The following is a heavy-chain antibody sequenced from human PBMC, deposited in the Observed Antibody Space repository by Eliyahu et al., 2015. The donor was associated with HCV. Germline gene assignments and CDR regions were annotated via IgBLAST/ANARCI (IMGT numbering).Heavy chain of an antibody. J-gene: IGHJ4*02. Sequence: EVQLVESGGGLVQPGGSLRLSCAASGFTFRNYWMYWVRQAPGMGLVVGGRISYDGGIIGYADSVKGRFTVSRDNAKNTLDLQMNSLRADDTAVYFCTRGSDSWGQGTLVIVSS. CDR1: GFTFRNYW. CDR3: TRGSDS. CDR2: ISYDGGII. V-gene: IGHV3-74*01.